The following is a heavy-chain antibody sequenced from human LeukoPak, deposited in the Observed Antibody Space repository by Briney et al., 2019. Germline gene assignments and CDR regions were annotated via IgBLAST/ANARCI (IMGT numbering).Heavy chain of an antibody. V-gene: IGHV3-21*01. CDR1: GFTFSSYS. CDR2: ISSSSSYI. Sequence: GGSLRLSCAASGFTFSSYSMNWVRQARGKGLEWVSSISSSSSYIYYADSVKGRFTISRDNPKNSLYLHMRSQRAEDTALYYCARAQQYYFDCWGQGTLVTDCS. J-gene: IGHJ4*02. D-gene: IGHD4-11*01. CDR3: ARAQQYYFDC.